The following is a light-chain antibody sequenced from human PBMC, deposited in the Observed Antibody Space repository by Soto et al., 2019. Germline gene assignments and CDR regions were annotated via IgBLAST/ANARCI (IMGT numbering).Light chain of an antibody. V-gene: IGKV1-5*03. Sequence: DIQMTQSPSNLSASVGDRVTITCRASQSISTWLAWYQQKPGKAPKLLIYKASTLESGVPSRFSGSGSGTEFILTINSLQPDDFATYYCQEYYTHLGMFGQGTKVEIK. CDR3: QEYYTHLGM. CDR1: QSISTW. CDR2: KAS. J-gene: IGKJ1*01.